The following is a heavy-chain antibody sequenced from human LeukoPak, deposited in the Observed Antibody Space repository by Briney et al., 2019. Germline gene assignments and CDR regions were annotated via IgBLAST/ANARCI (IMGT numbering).Heavy chain of an antibody. CDR2: INPSGGST. Sequence: ASVKVPCKASGYTFISYFLHWVRQAPGQGLEWMGIINPSGGSTRYAQKFQGRVTMTRDTSTSTVYMELSSLRSEDTAVYYCARSGGDAIRPFDYWGQGTLVTVSS. D-gene: IGHD2-21*02. J-gene: IGHJ4*02. CDR1: GYTFISYF. CDR3: ARSGGDAIRPFDY. V-gene: IGHV1-46*01.